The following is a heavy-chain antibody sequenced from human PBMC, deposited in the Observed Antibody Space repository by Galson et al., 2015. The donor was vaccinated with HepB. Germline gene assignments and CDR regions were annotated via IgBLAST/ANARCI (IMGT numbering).Heavy chain of an antibody. CDR3: ARDRTRYYGLHADAFDI. CDR2: ISSSSSYI. D-gene: IGHD1-26*01. Sequence: SLRLSCAASGFTFSSYSMNWVRQAPGKGLEWVSSISSSSSYIYYADSVKGRFTISRDNAKNSLYLQMNSLRAEDTAVYYCARDRTRYYGLHADAFDIWGQGTMVTVSS. J-gene: IGHJ3*02. V-gene: IGHV3-21*01. CDR1: GFTFSSYS.